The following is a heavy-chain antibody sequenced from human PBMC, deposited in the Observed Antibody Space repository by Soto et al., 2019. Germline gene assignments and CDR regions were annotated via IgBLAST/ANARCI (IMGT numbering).Heavy chain of an antibody. V-gene: IGHV1-69*02. J-gene: IGHJ4*02. CDR3: ARVARRGVFGVVIRAY. D-gene: IGHD3-3*01. CDR2: IIPILGIA. Sequence: QVQLVQSGDEVKKPGASVKVSCKASGGTFSSYTLSWVRQAPGQGLEWMGRIIPILGIANYAQKFQGRVTITADKSTSTAYMELSSLRSEDTAVYYCARVARRGVFGVVIRAYWGQGALVTVSS. CDR1: GGTFSSYT.